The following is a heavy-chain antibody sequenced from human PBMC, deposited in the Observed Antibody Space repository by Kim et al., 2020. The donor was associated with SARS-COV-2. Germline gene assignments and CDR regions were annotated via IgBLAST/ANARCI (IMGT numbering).Heavy chain of an antibody. CDR1: GYAFTSYH. CDR2: INPSGGSA. Sequence: ASVKVSCKASGYAFTSYHIHWVRQAPGQGLQWMGIINPSGGSANYAQNFQGRVTMTRDTSTSTVYMELNSLTTEDTALYYCARGLGDLAREVNIPYFDSWGQGTMVTVSS. J-gene: IGHJ4*02. D-gene: IGHD3-10*01. V-gene: IGHV1-46*01. CDR3: ARGLGDLAREVNIPYFDS.